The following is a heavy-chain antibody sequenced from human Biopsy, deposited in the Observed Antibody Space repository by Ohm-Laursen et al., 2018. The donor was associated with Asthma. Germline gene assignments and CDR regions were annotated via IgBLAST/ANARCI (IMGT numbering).Heavy chain of an antibody. V-gene: IGHV1-69*13. Sequence: SVKASCKASGYTFINNDINWVRQAPGQGLEWMGGIIPISLTPSYARRFRGRVTISADEYTRTAYMELSSLRSEDTAVYYCARDPSYFDPSVEGWHLWGQGTMVTVSS. CDR1: GYTFINND. CDR2: IIPISLTP. J-gene: IGHJ3*01. CDR3: ARDPSYFDPSVEGWHL. D-gene: IGHD3-22*01.